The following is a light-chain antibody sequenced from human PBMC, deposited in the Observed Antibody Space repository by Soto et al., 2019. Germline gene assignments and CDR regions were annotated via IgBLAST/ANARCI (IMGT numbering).Light chain of an antibody. V-gene: IGLV1-51*01. CDR3: ATWDDSLRAVV. CDR2: DND. J-gene: IGLJ3*02. Sequence: QSVLTQPPSVSAAPGQKVTISCSGSSSNIGTNYVSWYQQPPGTAPKLLIYDNDKRPSGIPDRFSGSKSGTSATLGIPGPQTGDEADYYCATWDDSLRAVVFGGGTKVTVL. CDR1: SSNIGTNY.